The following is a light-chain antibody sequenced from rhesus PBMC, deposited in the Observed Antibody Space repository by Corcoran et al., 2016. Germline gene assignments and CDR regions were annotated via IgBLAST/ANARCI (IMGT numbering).Light chain of an antibody. CDR1: QGIRSR. Sequence: DIQMTQSPSSLSASVGDTVTITCRASQGIRSRLAWYQQKPGKAPKLLIYKASSLQSGVPSRFSGSVSGTDFTLTISSLQSEDFATYFCQQYSSRPWTFGQGTKVEIK. CDR3: QQYSSRPWT. V-gene: IGKV1-22*01. CDR2: KAS. J-gene: IGKJ1*01.